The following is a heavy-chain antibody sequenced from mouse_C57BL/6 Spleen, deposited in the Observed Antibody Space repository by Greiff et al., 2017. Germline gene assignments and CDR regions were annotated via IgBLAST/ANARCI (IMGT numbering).Heavy chain of an antibody. CDR1: GFNIKDYY. D-gene: IGHD1-1*01. J-gene: IGHJ4*01. Sequence: VQLQQSGAELVKPGASVKLSCTASGFNIKDYYMHWVKQRTEQGLEWIGRIDPEDGETKYAPKFQGKATITADTSSTTAYLQLSSLTSEDTAVYYCARSGYDGSSFVQDYYAMDYWGQGTSVTVSS. V-gene: IGHV14-2*01. CDR2: IDPEDGET. CDR3: ARSGYDGSSFVQDYYAMDY.